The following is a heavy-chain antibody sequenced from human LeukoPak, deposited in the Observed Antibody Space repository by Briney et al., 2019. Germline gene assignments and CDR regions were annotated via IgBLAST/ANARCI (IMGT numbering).Heavy chain of an antibody. CDR2: INPNSGDT. J-gene: IGHJ4*02. Sequence: ASVKVSCKASGYTFTAYYMQWVRQAPGQGLEWMGWINPNSGDTNYAQEFQGRVTMTRDTSISTAYMDLSRLGSDDTAVYYCTRDLGQTYYYDSSGLDYWGQGTLVTVSS. CDR3: TRDLGQTYYYDSSGLDY. D-gene: IGHD3-22*01. V-gene: IGHV1-2*02. CDR1: GYTFTAYY.